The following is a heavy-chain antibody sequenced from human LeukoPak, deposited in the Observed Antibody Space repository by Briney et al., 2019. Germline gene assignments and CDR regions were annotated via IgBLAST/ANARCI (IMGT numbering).Heavy chain of an antibody. CDR3: ARRDWSASLDY. J-gene: IGHJ4*02. CDR2: ISSSSDYI. CDR1: GFTFITYS. D-gene: IGHD3-9*01. V-gene: IGHV3-21*01. Sequence: GGSLRLSCAASGFTFITYSMNWVRQAPGKGLEWVSSISSSSDYIYYADSVKGRFTISRDNAKNSLYLQMNSLRAEDTAVYYCARRDWSASLDYWGQGTLVTVSS.